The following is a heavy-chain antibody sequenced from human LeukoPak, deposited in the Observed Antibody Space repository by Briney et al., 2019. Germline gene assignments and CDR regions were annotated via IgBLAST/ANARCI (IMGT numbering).Heavy chain of an antibody. J-gene: IGHJ4*02. Sequence: GGSLRLSCAVSGFTFRSYWMSWLRQAPGKGLECVASISRDGTKQCYVDSVRGRFTISRDDAKNSVYLQMNNLRVQDTAVYYCVRRNLFDYWGQGTLVTVSS. CDR3: VRRNLFDY. CDR2: ISRDGTKQ. V-gene: IGHV3-7*03. CDR1: GFTFRSYW.